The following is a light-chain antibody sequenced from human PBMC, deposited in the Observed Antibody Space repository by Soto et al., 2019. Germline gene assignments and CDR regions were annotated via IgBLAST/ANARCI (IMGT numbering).Light chain of an antibody. V-gene: IGLV2-11*01. Sequence: QSALTQPRSVSGSPGQSVTISCTGTSSDVGDYIYVSWYQQHPGKAPKLMIYDVSKRPSWVPDRFSGSKSGNTASLTISGLQAEDEADYYCCSYAGSYTWVFGGGTQLTVL. CDR1: SSDVGDYIY. J-gene: IGLJ3*02. CDR3: CSYAGSYTWV. CDR2: DVS.